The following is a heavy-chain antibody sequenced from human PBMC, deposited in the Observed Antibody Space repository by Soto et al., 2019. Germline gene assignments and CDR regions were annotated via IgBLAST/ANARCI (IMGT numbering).Heavy chain of an antibody. CDR2: IYSGGST. CDR3: ARTQRGWELPFDY. D-gene: IGHD1-26*01. Sequence: SCAASGFTVSSNYMSWVRQAPGKGLEWVSVIYSGGSTYYADSVKGRFTISRDNSKNTLYLQMNSLRAEDTAVYYCARTQRGWELPFDYWGLGTLVTVSS. CDR1: GFTVSSNY. V-gene: IGHV3-66*01. J-gene: IGHJ4*02.